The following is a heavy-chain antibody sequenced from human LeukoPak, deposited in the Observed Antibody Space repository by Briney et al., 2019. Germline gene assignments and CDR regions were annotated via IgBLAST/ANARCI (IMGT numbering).Heavy chain of an antibody. J-gene: IGHJ4*02. Sequence: PGGSLRLSCAASGFTVNSNYMSWVRQAPGKGLEWVSVIYSGGSTYYADSVKGRFTISRDNSKNTLYLQTNSLRAEDTAIYYCATSTAAAGTDWGQGTLVTVSS. D-gene: IGHD6-13*01. CDR1: GFTVNSNY. V-gene: IGHV3-53*01. CDR3: ATSTAAAGTD. CDR2: IYSGGST.